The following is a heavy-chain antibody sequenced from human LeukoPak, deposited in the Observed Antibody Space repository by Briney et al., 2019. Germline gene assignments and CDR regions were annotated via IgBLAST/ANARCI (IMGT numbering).Heavy chain of an antibody. CDR3: ARSPGGNARTWLDY. CDR2: TNGATGNT. CDR1: GYTFTNYA. J-gene: IGHJ4*02. V-gene: IGHV1-3*02. D-gene: IGHD4-23*01. Sequence: ASVKVSCKASGYTFTNYALHWVRQAPGQRPEWMGWTNGATGNTRFSQDFQGRLTITIDTSASIAYMDLSSLRSEDTAVYYCARSPGGNARTWLDYWGQGTLVTVSS.